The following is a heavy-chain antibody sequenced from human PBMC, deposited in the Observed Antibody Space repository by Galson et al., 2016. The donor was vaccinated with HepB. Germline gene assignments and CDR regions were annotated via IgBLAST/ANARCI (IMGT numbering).Heavy chain of an antibody. CDR2: INTNNGDT. CDR1: GYTFTRHG. CDR3: ARDPLVPKYRNGMDV. V-gene: IGHV1-18*04. D-gene: IGHD1-14*01. J-gene: IGHJ6*02. Sequence: SVKVSCKASGYTFTRHGISWVRQAPGQGLEWMGWINTNNGDTDYAQKLQGRVTMTTDTSTSTGYMELWSLRSDDTDWYYCARDPLVPKYRNGMDVWGQGPTVTVSS.